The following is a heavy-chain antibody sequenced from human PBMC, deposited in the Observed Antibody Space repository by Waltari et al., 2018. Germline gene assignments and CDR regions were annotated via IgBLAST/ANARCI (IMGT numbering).Heavy chain of an antibody. J-gene: IGHJ4*02. CDR2: IYSGGST. V-gene: IGHV3-53*01. CDR3: AREGDGIAAAV. CDR1: GFTVSSNY. D-gene: IGHD6-13*01. Sequence: EVQLVESGGGLIQPVGSLRLSGAASGFTVSSNYMSWVRPAPGKGLEWVSVIYSGGSTYYADSVKGRFTISRDNSKNTLYLQMNSLRAEDTAVYYCAREGDGIAAAVWGQGTLVTVSS.